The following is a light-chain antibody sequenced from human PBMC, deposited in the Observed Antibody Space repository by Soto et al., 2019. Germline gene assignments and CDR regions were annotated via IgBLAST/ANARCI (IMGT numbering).Light chain of an antibody. V-gene: IGKV3-15*01. CDR2: DAS. CDR1: QSVTTN. Sequence: EVVMTQSPATLSVSPGERVTLYPTASQSVTTNLAWYQHKPGQSPRLLISDASTGASGIPPRFSGSGSGTEFTLTIDRLQSADFAVYHCQQYDRWPVNFGGGTKV. J-gene: IGKJ4*01. CDR3: QQYDRWPVN.